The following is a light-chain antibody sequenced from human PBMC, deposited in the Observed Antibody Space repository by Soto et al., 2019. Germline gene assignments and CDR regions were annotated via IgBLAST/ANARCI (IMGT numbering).Light chain of an antibody. J-gene: IGLJ7*01. CDR1: SSNIGTNP. CDR3: AVWDDSLRVAV. V-gene: IGLV1-44*01. CDR2: TDS. Sequence: QSVLTQPPSASGTPGQRVTISCSGSSSNIGTNPVNWYQHIPGTAPRLLIHTDSHRPSGVPDRFSGSKSGTSASLAISGLQSEDEADYYCAVWDDSLRVAVFGGGTQLTVL.